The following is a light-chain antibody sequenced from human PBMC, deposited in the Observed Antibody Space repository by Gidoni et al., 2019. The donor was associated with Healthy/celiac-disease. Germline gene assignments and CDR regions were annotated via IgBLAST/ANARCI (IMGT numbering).Light chain of an antibody. CDR3: QQYGSSPEP. V-gene: IGKV3-20*01. CDR1: QSVSSSY. CDR2: GAS. J-gene: IGKJ1*01. Sequence: EIALTQSPGTLSLSPGETATLSCRASQSVSSSYLAWYQQKPGQAPRLLIYGASSRATGIPDMFSGSGSGTDFTLTISILEPEDFALYYCQQYGSSPEPFGQGTKVEIK.